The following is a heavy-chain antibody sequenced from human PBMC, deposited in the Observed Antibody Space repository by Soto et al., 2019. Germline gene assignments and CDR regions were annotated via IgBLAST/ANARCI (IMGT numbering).Heavy chain of an antibody. CDR3: AKALAARLATYYYYGMDV. CDR1: GFTFSSYG. D-gene: IGHD6-6*01. V-gene: IGHV3-30*18. J-gene: IGHJ6*02. Sequence: LRLSCAASGFTFSSYGMHWVRQAPGKGLEWVAVISYDGSNKYYADSVKGRFTISRDNSKNTLYLQMNSLRAEDTAVYYCAKALAARLATYYYYGMDVWGQGTTVTVSS. CDR2: ISYDGSNK.